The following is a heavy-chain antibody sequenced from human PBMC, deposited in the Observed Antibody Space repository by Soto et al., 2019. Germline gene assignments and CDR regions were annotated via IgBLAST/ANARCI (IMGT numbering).Heavy chain of an antibody. CDR1: GGSISSYY. D-gene: IGHD2-21*02. CDR3: ARDLWGYCGTDCYPLDV. Sequence: SEPLSLTCTVSGGSISSYYWSWIRQPPGKGLEWIGYIYYSGSTNYNPSLKSRVTISVDTSKNQFSLKLNSVTAADTAVYYCARDLWGYCGTDCYPLDVWGQGTTVTVSS. J-gene: IGHJ6*02. V-gene: IGHV4-59*01. CDR2: IYYSGST.